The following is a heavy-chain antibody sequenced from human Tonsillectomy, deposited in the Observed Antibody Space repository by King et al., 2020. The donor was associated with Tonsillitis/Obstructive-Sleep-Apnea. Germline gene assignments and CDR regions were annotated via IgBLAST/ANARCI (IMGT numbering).Heavy chain of an antibody. V-gene: IGHV1-2*04. CDR3: ARASSYSGSYHNLFDY. D-gene: IGHD1-26*01. CDR2: INPNSGGT. Sequence: VQLVESGAEVKKPGASVKVSCKASGYTFTGYYMHWVRQAPGQGLEWMGWINPNSGGTNYAQKFQGWVTMTRDTSISTAYMELSRLRSDDTAVYYFARASSYSGSYHNLFDYWGQGTLVTVSS. J-gene: IGHJ4*02. CDR1: GYTFTGYY.